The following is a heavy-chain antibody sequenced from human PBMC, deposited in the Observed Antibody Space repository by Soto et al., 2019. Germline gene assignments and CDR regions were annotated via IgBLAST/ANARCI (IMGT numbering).Heavy chain of an antibody. V-gene: IGHV4-39*01. CDR1: GGSISSSSYY. D-gene: IGHD3-10*01. CDR2: IYYSGST. J-gene: IGHJ4*02. CDR3: ARMVLLWFGESYYFDY. Sequence: ETLSLTCTVSGGSISSSSYYWGWIRQPPGKGLEWIGSIYYSGSTYYNPSLKSRVTISVDTSKNQFSLKLSSVTAADTAVYYCARMVLLWFGESYYFDYWGQGTLVTVSS.